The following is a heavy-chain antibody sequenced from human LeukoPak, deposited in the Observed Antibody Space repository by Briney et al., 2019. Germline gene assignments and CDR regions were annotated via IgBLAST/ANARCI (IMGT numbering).Heavy chain of an antibody. J-gene: IGHJ4*02. CDR1: GYTFTGYY. D-gene: IGHD6-6*01. CDR2: INPNSGGT. Sequence: ASVKVSCEASGYTFTGYYMHWVRQAPGQGLEWMGWINPNSGGTNYAQKFQGRVTMTRDTSISTAYMELSRLRSDDTAVYYCARDPSSSYPLDYWGRGTLVTVSS. V-gene: IGHV1-2*02. CDR3: ARDPSSSYPLDY.